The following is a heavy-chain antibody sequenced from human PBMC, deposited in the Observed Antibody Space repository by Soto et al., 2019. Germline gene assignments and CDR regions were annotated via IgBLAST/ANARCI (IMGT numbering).Heavy chain of an antibody. V-gene: IGHV4-39*01. Sequence: TSETLSLTCTVSGGSISSGSYYWGWIRQPPGKGLEWIGSIYYSGSTYYNPSLKSRVTISVDTSKNQFSLKLSSVTAADTAVYYCARSDMTTVTTDAFDSWGQGTMVTVSS. D-gene: IGHD4-17*01. CDR3: ARSDMTTVTTDAFDS. CDR1: GGSISSGSYY. J-gene: IGHJ3*02. CDR2: IYYSGST.